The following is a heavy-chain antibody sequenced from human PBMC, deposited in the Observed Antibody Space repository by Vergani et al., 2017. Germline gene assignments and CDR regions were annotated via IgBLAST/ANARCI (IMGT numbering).Heavy chain of an antibody. CDR1: GYTFTSYA. Sequence: VQLVQSGAEVKKPGASVKVSCKASGYTFTSYAMHWVRQAPGQRLEWMGWINTGNGNTKYAQKFQGRVTITRDTSASTAYMELSSLRSEDTAVYYCAREFSSSSGYYYYYYGMDVWGQGTTVTVSS. CDR2: INTGNGNT. D-gene: IGHD6-6*01. CDR3: AREFSSSSGYYYYYYGMDV. J-gene: IGHJ6*02. V-gene: IGHV1-3*04.